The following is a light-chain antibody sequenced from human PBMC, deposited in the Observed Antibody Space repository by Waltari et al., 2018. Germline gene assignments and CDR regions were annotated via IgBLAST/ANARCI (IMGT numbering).Light chain of an antibody. CDR1: QNINRY. V-gene: IGKV1-39*01. CDR2: AAS. J-gene: IGKJ4*01. CDR3: QQSYNTPLT. Sequence: DIQMTQPPSSLSASARDTVTITCRASQNINRYLLWSQQKPGKAPKPLIYAASSLQSGVPSRFSASGSGTDFTLTISSLQPEDFASYHCQQSYNTPLTFGGGTRVYIK.